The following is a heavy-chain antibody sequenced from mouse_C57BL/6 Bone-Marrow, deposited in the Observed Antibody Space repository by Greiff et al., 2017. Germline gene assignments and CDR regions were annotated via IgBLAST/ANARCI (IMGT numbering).Heavy chain of an antibody. V-gene: IGHV1-82*01. Sequence: VQLQQSGPELVKPGASVKISCKASGYAFSSSWMNWVKQRPGKGLEWIGRFYPGDGDTNYNGKFKGKATLTADKSSSTAYMQLSSLTSEDSAVYFCARRQYYGSSPVYFDYWGQGTTLTVSS. CDR2: FYPGDGDT. CDR3: ARRQYYGSSPVYFDY. CDR1: GYAFSSSW. J-gene: IGHJ2*01. D-gene: IGHD1-1*01.